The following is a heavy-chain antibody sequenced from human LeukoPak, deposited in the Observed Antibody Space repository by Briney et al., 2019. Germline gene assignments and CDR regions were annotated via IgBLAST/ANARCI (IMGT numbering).Heavy chain of an antibody. D-gene: IGHD3-10*01. V-gene: IGHV4-34*08. CDR2: IHNSGTT. CDR3: AGRYYYNLGSFPFDF. CDR1: GFTFSSYW. Sequence: GSLRLSCAASGFTFSSYWMSWVRQAPGKGLEWIGEIHNSGTTNYNPSLNSRVTTSEDTSKNQFYLNLSSVTAADTAVYYCAGRYYYNLGSFPFDFWGQGTLVTVSS. J-gene: IGHJ4*02.